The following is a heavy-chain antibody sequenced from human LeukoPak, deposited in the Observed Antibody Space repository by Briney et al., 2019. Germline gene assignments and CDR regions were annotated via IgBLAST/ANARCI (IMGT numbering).Heavy chain of an antibody. CDR1: GGSISIDT. J-gene: IGHJ4*02. D-gene: IGHD3-22*01. CDR3: ARLRYYSSGYYYFDY. Sequence: SETLSLTCTVSGGSISIDTGSWIRQPPGKGLEWIGYISYSGITKYTPSLKSRVTISIDTPKTQFSLRLSSVPPADTAVFYCARLRYYSSGYYYFDYWGQGTLVTVSS. CDR2: ISYSGIT. V-gene: IGHV4-59*08.